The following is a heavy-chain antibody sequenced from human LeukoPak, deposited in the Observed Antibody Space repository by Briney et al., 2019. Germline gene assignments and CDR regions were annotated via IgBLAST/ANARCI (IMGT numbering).Heavy chain of an antibody. CDR2: IYSGATT. J-gene: IGHJ2*01. V-gene: IGHV3-53*01. Sequence: GGSLRLSCAASGFTIATKYMNWVRQAQRKGLEWVSIIYSGATTYYADSVRGRFTISRDTSKNTVSLQMNSLRAEDTAVYFCARLGDHYHWNLDLWGRGTLVTVSS. D-gene: IGHD3-10*01. CDR3: ARLGDHYHWNLDL. CDR1: GFTIATKY.